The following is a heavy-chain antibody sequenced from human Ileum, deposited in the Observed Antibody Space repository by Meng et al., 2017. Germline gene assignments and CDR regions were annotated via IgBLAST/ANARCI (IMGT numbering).Heavy chain of an antibody. V-gene: IGHV3-73*01. J-gene: IGHJ4*02. Sequence: QLRRSAGGLFLPGGSQNLLCASVGFIFSGSGIHLVLQASGQGLEWFGGVRSKANNYAKTYAAWVNGRFTISRDDSKNTAYLEMNSLKPEDTAVYYCSSVDIASRSDSWGQGTLVTVSS. D-gene: IGHD5-12*01. CDR3: SSVDIASRSDS. CDR1: GFIFSGSG. CDR2: VRSKANNYAK.